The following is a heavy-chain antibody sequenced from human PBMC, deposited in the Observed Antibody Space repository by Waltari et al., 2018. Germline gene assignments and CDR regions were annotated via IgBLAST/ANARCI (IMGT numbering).Heavy chain of an antibody. Sequence: QVQLQQWGAGLLKPSETLSLTCAVYGGSFGGYYWSWIRQPQGKGLEWIGEINHSGSTNYNPSLKSRVTISVDTSKNQFSLKLSSVTAVDTAVYYCASCSYGYCRYWGQGTLVTVSS. V-gene: IGHV4-34*01. CDR2: INHSGST. CDR1: GGSFGGYY. J-gene: IGHJ4*02. CDR3: ASCSYGYCRY. D-gene: IGHD5-18*01.